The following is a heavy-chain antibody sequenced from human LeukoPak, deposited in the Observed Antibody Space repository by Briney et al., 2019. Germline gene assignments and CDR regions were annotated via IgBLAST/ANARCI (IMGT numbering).Heavy chain of an antibody. CDR1: GFTVRSNR. CDR3: AREWGYIGEPDSYYALDV. Sequence: PGGSLRLSCAASGFTVRSNRMTWVRQAPGKGLEWVSVIGRDGSTSYADSVKGRFTVSSDNSKNTVYLQMSGLRADDTAVYYCAREWGYIGEPDSYYALDVWGQGTTVIVAS. CDR2: IGRDGST. D-gene: IGHD3-10*01. V-gene: IGHV3-66*01. J-gene: IGHJ6*02.